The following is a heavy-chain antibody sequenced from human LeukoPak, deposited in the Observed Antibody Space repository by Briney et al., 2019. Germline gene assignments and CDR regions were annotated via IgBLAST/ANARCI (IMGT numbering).Heavy chain of an antibody. V-gene: IGHV4-31*03. CDR2: IYNSGST. D-gene: IGHD3-10*01. CDR3: ARPMRGADARGVYAPFEM. J-gene: IGHJ3*02. Sequence: SETLSLTCTVSGGSISSGGFYWSWIRQHPGKGLEWIAYIYNSGSTYYNPSLRSRVTISLDTSKNQFSLRLSSVTAADTAVYYCARPMRGADARGVYAPFEMWGQGTMVTVS. CDR1: GGSISSGGFY.